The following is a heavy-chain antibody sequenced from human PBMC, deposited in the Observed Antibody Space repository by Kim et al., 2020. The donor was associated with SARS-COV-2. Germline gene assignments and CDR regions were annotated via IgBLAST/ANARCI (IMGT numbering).Heavy chain of an antibody. J-gene: IGHJ3*02. CDR3: ARSDSGNPLWSCAFDI. CDR1: GITLKTYS. CDR2: ISSRSDSM. D-gene: IGHD5-12*01. V-gene: IGHV3-21*01. Sequence: GGSLRLSCVASGITLKTYSMNWVRQAPGKGLEWVSSISSRSDSMYYADSIKGRLTISRDNAKHSLYLQMISLRAEDTAVSYCARSDSGNPLWSCAFDIWG.